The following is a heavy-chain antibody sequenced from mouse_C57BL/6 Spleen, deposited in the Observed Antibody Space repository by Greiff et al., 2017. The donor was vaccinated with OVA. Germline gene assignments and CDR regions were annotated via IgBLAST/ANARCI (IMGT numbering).Heavy chain of an antibody. D-gene: IGHD1-1*01. CDR2: IYIGNGYT. CDR3: ARSSYYGSTLGAMDY. V-gene: IGHV1-58*01. J-gene: IGHJ4*01. Sequence: EVKLMESGAELVRPGSSVKMSCKTSGYTFTSYGINWVKQRPGQGLEWIGYIYIGNGYTEYNEKFKGKATLTSDTSSSTAYMQLSSLTSEDSAIYFCARSSYYGSTLGAMDYWGQGTSVTVSS. CDR1: GYTFTSYG.